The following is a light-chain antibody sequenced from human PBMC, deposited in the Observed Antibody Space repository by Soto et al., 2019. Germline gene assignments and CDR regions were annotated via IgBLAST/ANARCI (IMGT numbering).Light chain of an antibody. CDR2: EVT. Sequence: QSVLTQPASVSWSPGQPITRSCTGTSSDVGGYNYVSWYQQHPGKAPKLMIYEVTNRPSGVSSRFSGSKSGNTASLTISGLQAEDEADYYCSSYTSSSSYVFGTGTKVTVL. V-gene: IGLV2-14*01. CDR1: SSDVGGYNY. J-gene: IGLJ1*01. CDR3: SSYTSSSSYV.